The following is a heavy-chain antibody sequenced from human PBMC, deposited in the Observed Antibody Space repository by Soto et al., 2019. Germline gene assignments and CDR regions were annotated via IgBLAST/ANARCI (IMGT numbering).Heavy chain of an antibody. CDR2: IYYSGST. J-gene: IGHJ6*02. D-gene: IGHD6-25*01. CDR1: GGSISSVVHY. V-gene: IGHV4-31*03. Sequence: SETLSLTFSVSGGSISSVVHYWTWIRQQPGNGLEWIGYIYYSGSTDYNPSLKSRVTISVDRSKNQFSLNLSSVTAADTAIYYCARESGGYDSSTRYGLDVWGQGTTVTVSS. CDR3: ARESGGYDSSTRYGLDV.